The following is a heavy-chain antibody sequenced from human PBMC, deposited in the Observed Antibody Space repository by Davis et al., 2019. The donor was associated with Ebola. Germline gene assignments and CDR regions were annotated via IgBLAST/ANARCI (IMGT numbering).Heavy chain of an antibody. D-gene: IGHD4-17*01. CDR3: ARGTSYGLTS. V-gene: IGHV3-33*01. J-gene: IGHJ5*02. Sequence: GESLKISCAASGFTFSHYGMHWVRQAPGKGLEWVAGIWSHGNDYVYADSMRGRFTISRDNAKNSLYLQMNSLRDEDTAVYYCARGTSYGLTSWGQGTLVTVSS. CDR1: GFTFSHYG. CDR2: IWSHGNDY.